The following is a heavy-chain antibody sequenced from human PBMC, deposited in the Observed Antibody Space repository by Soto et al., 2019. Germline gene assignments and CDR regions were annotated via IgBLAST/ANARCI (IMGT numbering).Heavy chain of an antibody. V-gene: IGHV3-33*01. J-gene: IGHJ2*01. Sequence: QVQLVESGGGVVQPGRSLRLSCAASGFTFSSYGMHWVRQAPGKGLEWVAVIWYDGSNKYYADSVKGRFTISRDNSKNTLYLQMNSLRAEDTAVYYCAGYGRDGCFDLWGRGTLVTVSS. CDR1: GFTFSSYG. CDR3: AGYGRDGCFDL. CDR2: IWYDGSNK. D-gene: IGHD2-15*01.